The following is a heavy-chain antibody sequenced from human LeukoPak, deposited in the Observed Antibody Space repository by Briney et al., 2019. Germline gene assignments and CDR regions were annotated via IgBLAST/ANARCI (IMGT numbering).Heavy chain of an antibody. J-gene: IGHJ4*02. Sequence: PGGSLRLSCAASGFTFSSSPMTWVRQAPGKGLEWVSAISASGGITYYADSVEGRFTISRDNSKNTLYLQLNSLRDEDTALYYCAKVASLGVGDYWGQGTLVTVSS. CDR3: AKVASLGVGDY. CDR1: GFTFSSSP. D-gene: IGHD2-2*01. V-gene: IGHV3-23*01. CDR2: ISASGGIT.